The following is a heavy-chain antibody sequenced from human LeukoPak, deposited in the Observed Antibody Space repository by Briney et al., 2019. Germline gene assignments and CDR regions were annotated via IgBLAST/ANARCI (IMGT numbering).Heavy chain of an antibody. V-gene: IGHV3-21*01. J-gene: IGHJ4*02. CDR2: ISSSSSYI. CDR1: GFTFSSYS. Sequence: SPGGSLRLSCAASGFTFSSYSMNWVRQAPGKGLGWVSSISSSSSYIYYADSVKGRFTISRDNAKNSLYLQMNSLRAEDTAVSYCARVNHEGPYGSFDYWGQGTLVTVSS. CDR3: ARVNHEGPYGSFDY. D-gene: IGHD3-10*01.